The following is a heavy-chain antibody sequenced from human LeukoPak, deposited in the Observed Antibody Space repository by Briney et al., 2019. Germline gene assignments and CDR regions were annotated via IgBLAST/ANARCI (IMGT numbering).Heavy chain of an antibody. D-gene: IGHD3-10*01. CDR3: ARDRQGEYYYGSGSYYYDY. J-gene: IGHJ4*02. CDR1: GGTFSSYA. V-gene: IGHV1-69*13. CDR2: IIPMFGTA. Sequence: SVKVSCKASGGTFSSYAISWVRQAPGQGLEWMGGIIPMFGTANYAQKFQGRVTITADDSTSTAYMELSSLRSEDTAVFYCARDRQGEYYYGSGSYYYDYWGPGTLVTVSS.